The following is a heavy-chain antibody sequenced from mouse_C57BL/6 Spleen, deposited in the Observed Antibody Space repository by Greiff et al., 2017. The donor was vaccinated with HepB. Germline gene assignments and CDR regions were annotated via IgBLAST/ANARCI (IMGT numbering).Heavy chain of an antibody. CDR2: ISSGSSTI. J-gene: IGHJ2*01. CDR1: GFTFSDYG. CDR3: ARDELYYFDY. V-gene: IGHV5-17*01. Sequence: VQLKESGGGLVKPGGSLKLSCAASGFTFSDYGMHWVRQAPEKGLEWVAYISSGSSTIYYADTVKGRFTISRDNAKNTLFLQMTSLRSEDTAMYYCARDELYYFDYWGQGTTLTVSS.